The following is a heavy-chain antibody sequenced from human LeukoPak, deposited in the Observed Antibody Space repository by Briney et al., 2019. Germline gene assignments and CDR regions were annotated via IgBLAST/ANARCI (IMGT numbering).Heavy chain of an antibody. CDR3: ARAGSYSYGVLFDY. V-gene: IGHV3-48*03. Sequence: GGALRLSCAASGFTFSSYGMNWVRQAPGKGLEWVSYISSSGSTIYYADTVKGRFTISRDNAKNSLYLQMSSLRAEDTAVYHCARAGSYSYGVLFDYWGQGTLVTVSS. D-gene: IGHD5-18*01. J-gene: IGHJ4*02. CDR1: GFTFSSYG. CDR2: ISSSGSTI.